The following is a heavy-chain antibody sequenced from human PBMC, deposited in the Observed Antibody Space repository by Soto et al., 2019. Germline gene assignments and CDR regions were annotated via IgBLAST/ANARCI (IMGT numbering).Heavy chain of an antibody. CDR1: GFTFSSYG. Sequence: GGSLRLSXAASGFTFSSYGMHWVRQAPGKGLEWVPVLWYAGTNRSYADSVQGRFTLSRDNSKNTLYLHMNSLSAADTAVYYCARPFYGGNLHWFDPWRQGTLVTVSS. V-gene: IGHV3-33*01. D-gene: IGHD4-17*01. J-gene: IGHJ5*02. CDR3: ARPFYGGNLHWFDP. CDR2: LWYAGTNR.